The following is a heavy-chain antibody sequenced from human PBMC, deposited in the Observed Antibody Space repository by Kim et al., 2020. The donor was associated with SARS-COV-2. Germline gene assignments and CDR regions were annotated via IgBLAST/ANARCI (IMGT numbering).Heavy chain of an antibody. Sequence: GGSLRLSCAASGFTFSSYAMSWVRQAPGKGLEWVSAISGSGGSTYYADSVKGRFTISRDNSKNTLYLQMNSLRAEDTAVYYCATEVVTAMADYYYYGMDVWGQGTTVTVSS. CDR2: ISGSGGST. J-gene: IGHJ6*02. CDR3: ATEVVTAMADYYYYGMDV. V-gene: IGHV3-23*01. D-gene: IGHD2-21*02. CDR1: GFTFSSYA.